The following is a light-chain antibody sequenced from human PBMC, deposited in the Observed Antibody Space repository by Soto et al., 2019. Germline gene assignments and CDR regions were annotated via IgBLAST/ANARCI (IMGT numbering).Light chain of an antibody. CDR2: DAS. V-gene: IGKV3-11*01. CDR1: QSVSSY. Sequence: EIVLTQSPATLSLSPGERATLSCRASQSVSSYLAWYQQKPGQAPRLLIYDASNRATGIPARFSGSGSGTDFTLTISSLQPEDFATYFCQQSFSVRSWTFGQGTKVDI. J-gene: IGKJ1*01. CDR3: QQSFSVRSWT.